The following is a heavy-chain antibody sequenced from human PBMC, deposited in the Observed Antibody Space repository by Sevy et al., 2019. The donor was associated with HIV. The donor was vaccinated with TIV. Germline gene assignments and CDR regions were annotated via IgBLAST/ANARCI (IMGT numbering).Heavy chain of an antibody. J-gene: IGHJ6*02. Sequence: GGSLRLSCAASGFTFSSYAMSWVRQAPGKGLEWVSGISGSGGSTYYADSVKGRFTISRDNSKNTLYLQMNSLRAEETAVYYCTKGGATVTTFRYGMDVWGQGTTVTVSS. CDR2: ISGSGGST. CDR3: TKGGATVTTFRYGMDV. CDR1: GFTFSSYA. D-gene: IGHD4-4*01. V-gene: IGHV3-23*01.